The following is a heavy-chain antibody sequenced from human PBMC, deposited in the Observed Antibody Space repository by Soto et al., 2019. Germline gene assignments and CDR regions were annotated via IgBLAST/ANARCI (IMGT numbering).Heavy chain of an antibody. J-gene: IGHJ3*01. D-gene: IGHD2-15*01. CDR2: ISANGITT. V-gene: IGHV3-23*01. CDR3: AKTLPRWTFDV. CDR1: GFTFSSYA. Sequence: VQLLESGGGLVQPGGSLRLSCAASGFTFSSYALTWVRQAPGKGLEWVSGISANGITTYYADSVKGRFTISRDNSKNTLYMQMNSLRAEDTAVYYCAKTLPRWTFDVWGQGTLVTVSA.